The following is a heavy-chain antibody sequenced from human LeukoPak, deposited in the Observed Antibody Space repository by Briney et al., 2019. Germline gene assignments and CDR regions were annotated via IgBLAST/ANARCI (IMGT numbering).Heavy chain of an antibody. CDR3: ARARLLRDAFDI. V-gene: IGHV1-18*01. CDR2: ISAYNGNT. J-gene: IGHJ3*02. CDR1: RYTFTSYG. Sequence: ASVKVSCKASRYTFTSYGISWVRQAPGQGLEWMGWISAYNGNTNYAQKLQGRVTMTTDTSTSTAYMELRSLRSDDTAVYYCARARLLRDAFDIWGQGTMVTVSS. D-gene: IGHD3-22*01.